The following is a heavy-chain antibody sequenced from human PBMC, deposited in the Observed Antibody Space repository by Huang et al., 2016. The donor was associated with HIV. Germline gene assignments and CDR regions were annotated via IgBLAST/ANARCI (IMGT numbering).Heavy chain of an antibody. CDR2: IKQDGSEK. V-gene: IGHV3-7*01. J-gene: IGHJ4*02. CDR1: GFTFSSYW. CDR3: ARDYSTTLYYFDY. Sequence: EVQLVESGGGLVQPGGSLRLSCAASGFTFSSYWMSWVRQAPGKGVEWVANIKQDGSEKYYVDSVKGRFTISRDNAKNSLYLQMNSLRAEDTAVYYCARDYSTTLYYFDYWGQGTLVTVSS. D-gene: IGHD4-17*01.